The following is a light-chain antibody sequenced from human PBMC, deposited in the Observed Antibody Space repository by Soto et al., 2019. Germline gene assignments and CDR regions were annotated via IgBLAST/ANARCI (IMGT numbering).Light chain of an antibody. Sequence: DIQMGKSASTLAAAAGDKVTITCRASQSISSWLAWYQQKPGKAPKLLIYGASILQSGVPSGFGGSGFGTDFTLTISSLRAEDFATYFCQQVKSYPSTFGGGTKVDIK. CDR3: QQVKSYPST. CDR2: GAS. V-gene: IGKV1-5*01. J-gene: IGKJ4*01. CDR1: QSISSW.